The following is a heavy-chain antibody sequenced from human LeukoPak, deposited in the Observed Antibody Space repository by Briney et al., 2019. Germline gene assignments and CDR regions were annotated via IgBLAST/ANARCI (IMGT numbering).Heavy chain of an antibody. J-gene: IGHJ4*02. V-gene: IGHV4-59*08. D-gene: IGHD3-22*01. Sequence: SETLSLTCAVYGGSFSGYYWSWIRQPPGKGLEWIGYIYYSGSTNYNPSLKSRVTISVDTSKNQFSLKLSSVTAADTAVYYCATPSVVPYYYDSSGYLFDYWGQGTLVTVSS. CDR2: IYYSGST. CDR3: ATPSVVPYYYDSSGYLFDY. CDR1: GGSFSGYY.